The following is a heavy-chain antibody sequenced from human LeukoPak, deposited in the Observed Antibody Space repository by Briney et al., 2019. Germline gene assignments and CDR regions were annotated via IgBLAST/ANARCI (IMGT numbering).Heavy chain of an antibody. Sequence: GESLKISCKGSGYSFTSYWIGWVRQMPGKGLEGMGSIYPCESYTRYSPFFQGQVTISADKSISTAYMKWSSLKDSDTAMYYSARNSSSANYLDYWGQGTLVTVSS. V-gene: IGHV5-51*01. CDR3: ARNSSSANYLDY. CDR2: IYPCESYT. J-gene: IGHJ4*02. CDR1: GYSFTSYW. D-gene: IGHD6-6*01.